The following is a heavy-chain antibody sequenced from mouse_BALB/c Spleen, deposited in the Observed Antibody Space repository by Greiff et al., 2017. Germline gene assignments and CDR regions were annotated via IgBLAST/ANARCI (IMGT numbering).Heavy chain of an antibody. J-gene: IGHJ3*01. V-gene: IGHV5-9-4*01. Sequence: EVKLVESGGGLVKPGGSLKLSCAASGFTFSSYAMSWVRQSPEKRLEWVAEISSGGSYTYYPDTVTGRFTISRDNAKNTLYLEMSSLRSEDTAMYYCARDRDGNYEAWFAYWGQGTLVTVSA. CDR3: ARDRDGNYEAWFAY. CDR1: GFTFSSYA. D-gene: IGHD2-1*01. CDR2: ISSGGSYT.